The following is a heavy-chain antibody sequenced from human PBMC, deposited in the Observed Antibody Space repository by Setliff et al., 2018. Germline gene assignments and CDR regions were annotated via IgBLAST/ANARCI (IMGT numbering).Heavy chain of an antibody. CDR2: IIPMFRTP. CDR3: ARVQWEIAVKFHYNRMDV. Sequence: SVKVSCKASGGPFSNFAISWVRQAPGQGFEWLGGIIPMFRTPEYAQKSQGRVTISADESRTAVYMELSSLRFDDTAVYYCARVQWEIAVKFHYNRMDVWGEGTQVTVSS. D-gene: IGHD1-26*01. V-gene: IGHV1-69*13. J-gene: IGHJ6*04. CDR1: GGPFSNFA.